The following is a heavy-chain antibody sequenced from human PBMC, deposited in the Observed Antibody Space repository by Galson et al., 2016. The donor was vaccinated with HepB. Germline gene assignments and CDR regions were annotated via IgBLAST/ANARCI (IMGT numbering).Heavy chain of an antibody. D-gene: IGHD2-15*01. V-gene: IGHV1-69*13. CDR3: ASSAPRVVVAATAWFDP. CDR1: GGIFTSYA. Sequence: SVKVSCKASGGIFTSYAISWVRQAPGQGFEWMGGIIPIFGTTKYAQKFQGRVTITADESTSTAFMELSGLRSEDTGVYYCASSAPRVVVAATAWFDPWGQGTLVTVSS. J-gene: IGHJ5*02. CDR2: IIPIFGTT.